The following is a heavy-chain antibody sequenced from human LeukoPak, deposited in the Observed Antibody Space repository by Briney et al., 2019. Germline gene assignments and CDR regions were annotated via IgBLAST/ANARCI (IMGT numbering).Heavy chain of an antibody. V-gene: IGHV3-48*01. CDR2: IGGSFSDI. D-gene: IGHD6-19*01. CDR3: ARDGGGWFIDY. Sequence: TGGSLRLFCAASGFTFSSYSMNWVRQAPGKGLEWVSYIGGSFSDIQYADSVKGRFTISRDNAKNSLYLQMNSLRAEDTAVYYCARDGGGWFIDYWGQGTLVTVSA. J-gene: IGHJ4*02. CDR1: GFTFSSYS.